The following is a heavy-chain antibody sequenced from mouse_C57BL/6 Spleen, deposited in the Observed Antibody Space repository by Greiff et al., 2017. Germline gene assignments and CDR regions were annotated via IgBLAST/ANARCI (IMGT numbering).Heavy chain of an antibody. V-gene: IGHV3-6*01. CDR3: ASYGSSSYYYAMDY. D-gene: IGHD1-1*01. Sequence: EVKLEESGPGLVKPSQSLSLTCSVTGYSITSGYYWNWIRQFPGNKLEWMGYISYDGSNNYNPSPKNRISITRDTSKNQFFLKLNSVTTEDTATYYCASYGSSSYYYAMDYWGQGTSVTVSS. CDR1: GYSITSGYY. CDR2: ISYDGSN. J-gene: IGHJ4*01.